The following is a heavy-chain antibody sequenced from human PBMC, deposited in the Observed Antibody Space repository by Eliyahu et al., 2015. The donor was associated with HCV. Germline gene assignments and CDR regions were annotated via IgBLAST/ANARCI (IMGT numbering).Heavy chain of an antibody. V-gene: IGHV4-59*01. D-gene: IGHD6-13*01. Sequence: QVQLQESGPGLVKPSETLSLSCIVSGGSITTYYXSWXRQSPGKGLEXXGYFHYSGSTNYNPSLKSRVTISLDTSKNQFSLNLTSVTAADTAVYYCASGGGGIAMTGTGGWFDPWGQGTLVTVSS. CDR2: FHYSGST. J-gene: IGHJ5*02. CDR1: GGSITTYY. CDR3: ASGGGGIAMTGTGGWFDP.